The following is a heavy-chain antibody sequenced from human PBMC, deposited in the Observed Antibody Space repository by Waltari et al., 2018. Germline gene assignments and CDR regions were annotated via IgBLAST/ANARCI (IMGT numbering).Heavy chain of an antibody. CDR2: IYHSGDT. D-gene: IGHD6-13*01. Sequence: QVQLQESGPGLVKPSETLSLTCAVSGYSISRGFSWGWLRPPPWKGLEWIGSIYHSGDTYYNPSLKSRVTISVDTSKNQFSLKLSSVTAADTAVYYCATPNPYSSSWYGGAFDIWGQGTMVTVSS. V-gene: IGHV4-38-2*01. CDR3: ATPNPYSSSWYGGAFDI. CDR1: GYSISRGFS. J-gene: IGHJ3*02.